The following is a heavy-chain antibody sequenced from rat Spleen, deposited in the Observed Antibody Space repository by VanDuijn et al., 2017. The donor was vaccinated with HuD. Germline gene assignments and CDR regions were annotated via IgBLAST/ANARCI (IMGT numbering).Heavy chain of an antibody. CDR2: INYSGST. CDR1: GFSITTHY. Sequence: EVQLQESGPGLVKPSQSLSLTCSVTGFSITTHYWGWIRKFPGNEMEWIGHINYSGSTTYNPSLKSRISITRDTSKNQFFLQVDSVTTEDTATYYCARSDGVHYYLPFVDWGQGTLVTVSS. D-gene: IGHD1-12*02. V-gene: IGHV3-1*01. CDR3: ARSDGVHYYLPFVD. J-gene: IGHJ3*01.